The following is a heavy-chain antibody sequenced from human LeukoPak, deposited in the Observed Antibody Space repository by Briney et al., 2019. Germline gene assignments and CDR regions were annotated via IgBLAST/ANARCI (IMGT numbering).Heavy chain of an antibody. CDR3: VFGYYYDSGSQYNWFDT. J-gene: IGHJ5*02. CDR2: ISSSGSTI. D-gene: IGHD3-10*01. Sequence: PGGSLRLSCAASGFTFSSYEMNWVRQAPGKGLEWVSYISSSGSTIYYADSVKGRFTISRDNTKHTLYLQMKSLRAEDTAVYCCVFGYYYDSGSQYNWFDTWGQGTLVTVSS. V-gene: IGHV3-48*03. CDR1: GFTFSSYE.